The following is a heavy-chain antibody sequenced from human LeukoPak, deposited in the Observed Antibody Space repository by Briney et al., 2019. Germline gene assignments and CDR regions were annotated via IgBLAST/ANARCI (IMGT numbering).Heavy chain of an antibody. J-gene: IGHJ4*02. Sequence: GGSLRLSCAASGFTVSSNYMSWVRQAPGKGLEWVSVIYSGGSIYYADSVKGRFTISRDNAKNSLYLQMNSLRVEDTAVYYCAKEGRSLQTYWGQGTLVTVSS. V-gene: IGHV3-53*01. CDR2: IYSGGSI. CDR3: AKEGRSLQTY. D-gene: IGHD5-24*01. CDR1: GFTVSSNY.